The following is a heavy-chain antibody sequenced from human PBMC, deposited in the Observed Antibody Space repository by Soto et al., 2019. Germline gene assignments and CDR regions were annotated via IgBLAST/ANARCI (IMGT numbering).Heavy chain of an antibody. CDR1: GYTFTRYG. J-gene: IGHJ6*02. V-gene: IGHV1-18*01. D-gene: IGHD2-15*01. Sequence: ASVKVSCKASGYTFTRYGFSWVRQAPGQGLEWMGWISTYNENTKYPQKFQGRITMTTDTPTSTAYMEMRSLTSDDTAVYYCAREGYCSSGSCALYSHDYFGMDVWGQGTTVTVSS. CDR3: AREGYCSSGSCALYSHDYFGMDV. CDR2: ISTYNENT.